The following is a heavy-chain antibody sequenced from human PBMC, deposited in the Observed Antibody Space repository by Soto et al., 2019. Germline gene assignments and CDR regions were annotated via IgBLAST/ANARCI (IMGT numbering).Heavy chain of an antibody. Sequence: SETLSVTCTVSGGSISSGGYYWIWIRQHPGKGLEWIGYIYYSGSTYYNPSLKSRVTISVDTSKNQFSLKLSSVTAADTAVYYCATLPFIQPLGWYFDLWGRGTLVTVSS. CDR1: GGSISSGGYY. J-gene: IGHJ2*01. D-gene: IGHD5-18*01. V-gene: IGHV4-31*03. CDR2: IYYSGST. CDR3: ATLPFIQPLGWYFDL.